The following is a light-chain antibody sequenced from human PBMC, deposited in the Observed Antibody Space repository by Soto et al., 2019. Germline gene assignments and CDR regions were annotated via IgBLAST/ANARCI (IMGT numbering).Light chain of an antibody. CDR2: TAP. V-gene: IGKV1-39*01. CDR3: QQTYTTPVT. CDR1: QNINIY. J-gene: IGKJ1*01. Sequence: DIQMTQSPSSLSASVGDSVTITCRASQNINIYLSWSQQKPGKAPKLLIYTAPNLQSGVPSRFSGSGSGTDFTLTISRLQPEDFATYYCQQTYTTPVTFGQGTKVEVK.